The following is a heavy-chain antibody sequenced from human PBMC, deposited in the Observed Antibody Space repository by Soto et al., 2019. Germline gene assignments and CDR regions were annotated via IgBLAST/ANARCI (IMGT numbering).Heavy chain of an antibody. D-gene: IGHD6-19*01. J-gene: IGHJ3*02. CDR2: ISRDADAT. CDR1: GFTFSKHD. V-gene: IGHV3-23*01. Sequence: EVQLLESGGGLVQPGGSLRLSCAASGFTFSKHDMSWVRQAPGKGLQWVSSISRDADATYYADSVKGLFTIARDNSKNTFFLQLNSLRDDDTAVYYCANSSGWFDAFDIWGQGTMVTVSS. CDR3: ANSSGWFDAFDI.